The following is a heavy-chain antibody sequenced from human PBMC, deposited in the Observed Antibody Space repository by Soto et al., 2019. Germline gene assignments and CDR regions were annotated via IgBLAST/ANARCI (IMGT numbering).Heavy chain of an antibody. J-gene: IGHJ5*02. Sequence: SETLSLTCTVSGGSIRSGGYYWSWIRQHPGRGLEWIGTIYFSGTTYYNPSLKSRVTISVDTSKNQFSLNLSSVTAADTAVYYCARRDRSGFSYWLDTWGQGTLVTVPQ. CDR1: GGSIRSGGYY. V-gene: IGHV4-31*03. CDR2: IYFSGTT. D-gene: IGHD3-22*01. CDR3: ARRDRSGFSYWLDT.